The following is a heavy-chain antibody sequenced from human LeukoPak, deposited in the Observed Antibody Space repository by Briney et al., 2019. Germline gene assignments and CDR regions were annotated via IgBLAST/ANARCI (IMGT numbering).Heavy chain of an antibody. CDR2: IYYSGST. V-gene: IGHV4-31*03. J-gene: IGHJ6*03. CDR1: GGSISSGGYY. CDR3: ARGRGQLAGRQYYYYYYMDV. D-gene: IGHD1-1*01. Sequence: SETLSLTCTVSGGSISSGGYYWSWIRQHPGKGLEWIGYIYYSGSTYYNPSLKSRVTISVDTSKNQFSLKLSSVTAADTAMYYCARGRGQLAGRQYYYYYYMDVWGKGTTVTVSS.